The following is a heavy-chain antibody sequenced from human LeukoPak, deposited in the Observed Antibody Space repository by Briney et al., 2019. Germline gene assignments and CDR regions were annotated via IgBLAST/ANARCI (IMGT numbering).Heavy chain of an antibody. CDR3: ARVGYSYYYYGMDV. D-gene: IGHD4-11*01. Sequence: GSLRLSCAASEFTLSSYSMNWVRQAPGKGLEWVSYIGGSGSTIHYADSVKGRFTISRDNAKNSLYLQMNSLRAEDTAVYYCARVGYSYYYYGMDVWGQGTTVTVSS. CDR1: EFTLSSYS. CDR2: IGGSGSTI. V-gene: IGHV3-48*04. J-gene: IGHJ6*02.